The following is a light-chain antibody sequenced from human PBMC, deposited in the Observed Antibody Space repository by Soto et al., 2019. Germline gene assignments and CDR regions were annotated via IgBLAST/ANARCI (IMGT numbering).Light chain of an antibody. Sequence: DIQMTQSPSSVSASVGDRVTITCRASQAIGSWLVWYQQKPGKAPKFLIYAASSLQSGVPSRFSGSGSGTDFTLTISSLQPEDFATYYCQQANSLPYSFGQGTKLEIK. CDR3: QQANSLPYS. CDR1: QAIGSW. J-gene: IGKJ2*03. V-gene: IGKV1-12*01. CDR2: AAS.